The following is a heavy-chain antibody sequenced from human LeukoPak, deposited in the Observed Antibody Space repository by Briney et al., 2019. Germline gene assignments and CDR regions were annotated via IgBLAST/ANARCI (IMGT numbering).Heavy chain of an antibody. CDR3: ARTPRDLGYCSGGSCYNPWFDP. D-gene: IGHD2-15*01. Sequence: SETLSLTCAASGYSISSGNWWGWIRPPPGKGLEWIGLIDYSGSTYYNPSLNSRVTMSVDTSKNQFSLKLSSVTAVDTAVYYCARTPRDLGYCSGGSCYNPWFDPWGQGTLVTVSS. V-gene: IGHV4-28*01. CDR1: GYSISSGNW. CDR2: IDYSGST. J-gene: IGHJ5*02.